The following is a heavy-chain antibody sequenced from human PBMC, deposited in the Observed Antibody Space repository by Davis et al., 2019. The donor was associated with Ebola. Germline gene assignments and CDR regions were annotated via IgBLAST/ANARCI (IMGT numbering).Heavy chain of an antibody. V-gene: IGHV4-34*01. Sequence: GSLRLSCAVYGGSFSGYYWSWIRQPPGKGLEWIGEINHSGSTNYNPSLKSRVTISGDTSRNQFSLKLSSVTAADTAVYYCARVASYGDYFDYWGLGTLVTVSS. J-gene: IGHJ4*02. CDR2: INHSGST. D-gene: IGHD5-18*01. CDR1: GGSFSGYY. CDR3: ARVASYGDYFDY.